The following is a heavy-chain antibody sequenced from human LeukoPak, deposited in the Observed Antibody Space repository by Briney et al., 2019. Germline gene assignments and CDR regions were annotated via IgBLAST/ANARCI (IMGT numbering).Heavy chain of an antibody. CDR1: GGSFSGYY. Sequence: SETLSLTCVVYGGSFSGYYWSWIRQPPGKGLEWIREINHSGSTNYNPSLKSRVTISVDTSKNQFSLKLSSVTAADTAVYYCARKTRGYSYYYYGMDVWGQGTTVTVSS. J-gene: IGHJ6*02. CDR3: ARKTRGYSYYYYGMDV. D-gene: IGHD5-18*01. V-gene: IGHV4-34*01. CDR2: INHSGST.